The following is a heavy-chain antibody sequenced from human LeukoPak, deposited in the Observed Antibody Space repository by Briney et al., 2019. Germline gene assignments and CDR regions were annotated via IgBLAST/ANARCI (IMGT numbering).Heavy chain of an antibody. V-gene: IGHV1-46*01. Sequence: GASVKVSCKASGYTFTSYYMHWVRQAPGQGLEWMGIINPSGGSTSYAQKFQGRVTMTRDTSTSIVYMELSSLRSEDTAVYYCARDMDYYGSGSYYSNWFDPWGQETLVTVSS. J-gene: IGHJ5*02. CDR2: INPSGGST. CDR1: GYTFTSYY. D-gene: IGHD3-10*01. CDR3: ARDMDYYGSGSYYSNWFDP.